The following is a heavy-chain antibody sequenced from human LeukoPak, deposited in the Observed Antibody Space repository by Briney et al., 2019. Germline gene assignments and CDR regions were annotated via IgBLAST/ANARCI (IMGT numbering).Heavy chain of an antibody. Sequence: SETLSLTCTVSGGSISSYYWSWIRQPPGKGLEWIGYIFYSGSTYYNPSLKSRLFISVDTSRNQFSLKLTSVTAADTAVYYCARDSAIFCGMDVWGQGTTVTVSS. CDR3: ARDSAIFCGMDV. J-gene: IGHJ6*02. V-gene: IGHV4-30-4*01. D-gene: IGHD2/OR15-2a*01. CDR2: IFYSGST. CDR1: GGSISSYY.